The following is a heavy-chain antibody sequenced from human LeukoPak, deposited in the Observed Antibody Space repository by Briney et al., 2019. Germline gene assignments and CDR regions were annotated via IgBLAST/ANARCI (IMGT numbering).Heavy chain of an antibody. J-gene: IGHJ3*02. CDR3: ARHVRRLNDAFDI. Sequence: SETLSLTCTVSGGSLSTSSHYWGWIRQPPGKGLEWIGSMYYSGTTYHNPSLRSRLTISVDTSKNQFSLNLSSMSAADTAIYYCARHVRRLNDAFDIWGQGTTVTVSS. CDR2: MYYSGTT. V-gene: IGHV4-39*01. D-gene: IGHD6-25*01. CDR1: GGSLSTSSHY.